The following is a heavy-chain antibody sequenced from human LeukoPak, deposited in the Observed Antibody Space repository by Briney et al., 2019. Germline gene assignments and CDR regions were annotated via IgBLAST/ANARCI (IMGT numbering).Heavy chain of an antibody. D-gene: IGHD1-1*01. J-gene: IGHJ4*02. CDR3: VRDPSGSGFAFDS. CDR2: IWFDGSNK. V-gene: IGHV3-33*01. Sequence: GGSLRLSCAASGFIFSNDAMHWVRQAPGRGLEWVAFIWFDGSNKHYADSVKGRFTISRDNSEDTLYLQMNSLRAEDTAVYYCVRDPSGSGFAFDSWGQGALVTVSS. CDR1: GFIFSNDA.